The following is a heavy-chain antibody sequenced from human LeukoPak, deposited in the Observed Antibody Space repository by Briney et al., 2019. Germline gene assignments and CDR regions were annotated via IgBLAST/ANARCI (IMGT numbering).Heavy chain of an antibody. J-gene: IGHJ4*02. V-gene: IGHV4-59*12. Sequence: SETLSLTCTVSGGSISSYHWSWIRQPPGKGLEWIGYISYSGNNNYNPSLKSRVTISVDTSKNQFSLKLSSVTAADTAVYYCASFITMVRGVTPPFDYWGQGTLVTVSS. CDR3: ASFITMVRGVTPPFDY. CDR2: ISYSGNN. D-gene: IGHD3-10*01. CDR1: GGSISSYH.